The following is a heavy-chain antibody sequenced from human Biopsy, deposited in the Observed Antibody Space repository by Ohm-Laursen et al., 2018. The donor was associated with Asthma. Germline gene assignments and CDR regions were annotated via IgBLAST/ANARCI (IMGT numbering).Heavy chain of an antibody. Sequence: SDTLSLTCTVSGGSVSSGSYHWSWIRQPPGKGLAWVSYISYSGSTDYNPSLKSRLTISMDTSKNQFSLKLSSVTAADTAVYYCARVPTTLRYFDLWGRGTPVTVSS. V-gene: IGHV4-61*01. D-gene: IGHD2-15*01. CDR3: ARVPTTLRYFDL. CDR2: ISYSGST. J-gene: IGHJ2*01. CDR1: GGSVSSGSYH.